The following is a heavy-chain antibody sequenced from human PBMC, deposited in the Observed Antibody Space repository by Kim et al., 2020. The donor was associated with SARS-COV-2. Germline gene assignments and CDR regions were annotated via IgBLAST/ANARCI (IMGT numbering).Heavy chain of an antibody. J-gene: IGHJ5*02. Sequence: QGRVTMTRDTSTSSVYMELSSLRSEDTAVYYCARDSSLLWFGEKGDWFDPWGQGTLVTVSS. CDR3: ARDSSLLWFGEKGDWFDP. V-gene: IGHV1-46*01. D-gene: IGHD3-10*01.